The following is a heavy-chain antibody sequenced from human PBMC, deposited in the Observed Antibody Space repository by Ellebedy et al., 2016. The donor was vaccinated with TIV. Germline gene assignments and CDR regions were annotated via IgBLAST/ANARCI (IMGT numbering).Heavy chain of an antibody. CDR2: IKQDGSEK. V-gene: IGHV3-7*01. Sequence: PGGSLRLSCVASEVSFSSYWMSWLRQAPGKGLEWVANIKQDGSEKYYVDSVKDRFTISRDNAKNSLYLQMNSLRAEDTAVYYCARVYDSIDYWGQGTLVTVSS. CDR3: ARVYDSIDY. D-gene: IGHD3-22*01. CDR1: EVSFSSYW. J-gene: IGHJ4*02.